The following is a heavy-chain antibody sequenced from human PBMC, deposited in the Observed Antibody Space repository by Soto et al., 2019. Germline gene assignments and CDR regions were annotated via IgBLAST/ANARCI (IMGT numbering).Heavy chain of an antibody. Sequence: SETLSLTCTVSGGSISSYYWSWIRQPPGKGLEWIGYIYYSGSTNYNPSLKSRVTISVDTSKNQFSLKLSSVTAADTAVYYCARDLRIPAGVRVYYYGMDVWGQGTTVTVS. J-gene: IGHJ6*02. CDR2: IYYSGST. V-gene: IGHV4-59*01. CDR1: GGSISSYY. D-gene: IGHD6-13*01. CDR3: ARDLRIPAGVRVYYYGMDV.